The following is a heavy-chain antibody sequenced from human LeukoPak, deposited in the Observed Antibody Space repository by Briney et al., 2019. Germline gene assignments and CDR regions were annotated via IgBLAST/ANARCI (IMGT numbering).Heavy chain of an antibody. CDR2: ISGSGGST. CDR3: AKLKGGDIVVVPAARLPDY. V-gene: IGHV3-23*01. D-gene: IGHD2-2*01. CDR1: GFTFSSYA. J-gene: IGHJ4*02. Sequence: GSLRLSCAASGFTFSSYAMSWVRQAPGEGLEWVSAISGSGGSTYYADSVKGRFTISRDNSKNTLYLQMNSLRAEDTAVYYCAKLKGGDIVVVPAARLPDYWGQGTLVTVSS.